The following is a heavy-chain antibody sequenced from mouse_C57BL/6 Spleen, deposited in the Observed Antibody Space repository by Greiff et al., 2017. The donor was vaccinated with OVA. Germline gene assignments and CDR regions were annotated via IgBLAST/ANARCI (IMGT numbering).Heavy chain of an antibody. CDR2: ISYDGSN. D-gene: IGHD1-1*02. CDR3: ARDKDYGGFAY. V-gene: IGHV3-6*01. CDR1: GYSITSGYY. Sequence: DVQLQESGPGLVKPSQSLSLTCSVTGYSITSGYYWNWIRQFPGNKLEWMGYISYDGSNNYNPSLKNRISITRDTSKNQFFLKLNSVTTEDTATYYCARDKDYGGFAYWGQGTLVTVSA. J-gene: IGHJ3*01.